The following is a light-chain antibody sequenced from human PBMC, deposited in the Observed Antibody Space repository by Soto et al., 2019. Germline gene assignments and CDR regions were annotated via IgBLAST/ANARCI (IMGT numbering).Light chain of an antibody. CDR3: LQSYSTPYT. V-gene: IGKV1-39*01. CDR1: QSIRNY. Sequence: DIQMTQSPSSLSASVGDRVTITCRASQSIRNYVNWYQQKPGKAPEFLIYVASTLQSGVPSRFSSSGSRTDFTLTISSLQPADFATYYCLQSYSTPYTFGPGTKLEIK. CDR2: VAS. J-gene: IGKJ2*01.